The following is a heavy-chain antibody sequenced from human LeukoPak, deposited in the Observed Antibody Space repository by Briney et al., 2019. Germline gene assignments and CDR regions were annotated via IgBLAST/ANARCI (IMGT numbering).Heavy chain of an antibody. V-gene: IGHV1-2*02. Sequence: GASVKVSCKASGYTFTGYYMHWVRQAPGQGLEWMGWINPNSGGTNYAQKFQGRVTMTRDTSISTAYMELSRLRSDDTAVYYCARDRVNYYGSSGYYERDAFDIWGQGTMVTVSS. D-gene: IGHD3-22*01. J-gene: IGHJ3*02. CDR3: ARDRVNYYGSSGYYERDAFDI. CDR2: INPNSGGT. CDR1: GYTFTGYY.